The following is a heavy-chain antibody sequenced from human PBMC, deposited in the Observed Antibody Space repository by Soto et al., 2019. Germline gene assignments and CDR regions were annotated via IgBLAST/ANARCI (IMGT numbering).Heavy chain of an antibody. V-gene: IGHV1-18*04. CDR3: ARLGVTTSVYYYTMDV. J-gene: IGHJ6*02. D-gene: IGHD4-4*01. Sequence: ASVKVSCKASGFGLINYGFTWVRQAPGQGLEWMGWISAYNGNTIYAQNLQGRLTMTRDTSTSTAYMELWSLRSDDTAVYYCARLGVTTSVYYYTMDVWGQGTTVTVSS. CDR2: ISAYNGNT. CDR1: GFGLINYG.